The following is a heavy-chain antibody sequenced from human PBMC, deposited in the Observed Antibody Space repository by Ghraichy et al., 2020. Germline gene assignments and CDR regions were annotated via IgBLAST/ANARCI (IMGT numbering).Heavy chain of an antibody. CDR1: GGTFSNYA. J-gene: IGHJ4*02. Sequence: SVKVSCKASGGTFSNYAISWVRQAPGQGLEWMGGIIPIFGTANYAQKFQGRVTITADKSTSTAYMELSSLRSEDTAIYYCARDYCSSASCYRDFFDYWGQGTLVTVSS. V-gene: IGHV1-69*06. D-gene: IGHD2-2*01. CDR3: ARDYCSSASCYRDFFDY. CDR2: IIPIFGTA.